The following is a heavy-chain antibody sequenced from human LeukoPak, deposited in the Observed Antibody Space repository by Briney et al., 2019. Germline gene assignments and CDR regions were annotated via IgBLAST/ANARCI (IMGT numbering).Heavy chain of an antibody. J-gene: IGHJ5*02. V-gene: IGHV3-33*01. CDR3: ARDGSMVRGVITNWFDP. CDR1: GFTFSSYG. D-gene: IGHD3-10*01. Sequence: PGRSLRLSCAASGFTFSSYGMHWVRQAPGKGLEWVAVIWYDGSNEYYADSVKGRFTISRDNSKNTLYLQMNSLRAEDTAVYYCARDGSMVRGVITNWFDPWGQGTLVTVSS. CDR2: IWYDGSNE.